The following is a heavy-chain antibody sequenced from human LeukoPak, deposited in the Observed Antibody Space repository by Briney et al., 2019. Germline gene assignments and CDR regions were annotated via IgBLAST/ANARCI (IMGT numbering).Heavy chain of an antibody. CDR1: GGSISSYY. V-gene: IGHV4-4*07. D-gene: IGHD4-17*01. CDR3: ARAPHDYGDPIVRHAFDI. CDR2: IYTSGST. Sequence: SETLSLTCTVSGGSISSYYWSWLRQPAGKGLEWIGRIYTSGSTNYNPSLKSRVTMSVDTSKNQFSLKLSSVTAADTAVYYCARAPHDYGDPIVRHAFDIWGQGTMVTVSS. J-gene: IGHJ3*02.